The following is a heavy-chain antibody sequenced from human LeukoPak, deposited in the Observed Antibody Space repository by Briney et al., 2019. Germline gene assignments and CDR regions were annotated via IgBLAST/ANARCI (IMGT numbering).Heavy chain of an antibody. V-gene: IGHV3-48*04. Sequence: PGGSLRLSCAASGFTFSSYSMNWVRQAPGKGLEWVSYISSSSSTIYYADSVKGRFTISRDNAKNSLYLQMNSLRAEDTAVYYCARDRIAAHYYYYMDVWGKGTTVTVSS. CDR1: GFTFSSYS. CDR3: ARDRIAAHYYYYMDV. CDR2: ISSSSSTI. J-gene: IGHJ6*03. D-gene: IGHD6-13*01.